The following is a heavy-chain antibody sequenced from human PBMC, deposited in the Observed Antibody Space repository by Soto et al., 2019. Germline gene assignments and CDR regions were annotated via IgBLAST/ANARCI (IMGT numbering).Heavy chain of an antibody. D-gene: IGHD6-13*01. Sequence: GESLKISCAASGFTFSSYSMNWVRQAPGKGLEWVSSISSSSSYIYYADSVKGRFTISRDNAKNSLYLQMNSLRAEDTAVYYCARDLFLGYYSSSWYKPDYWGQGTLVTVSS. V-gene: IGHV3-21*01. CDR2: ISSSSSYI. CDR1: GFTFSSYS. CDR3: ARDLFLGYYSSSWYKPDY. J-gene: IGHJ4*02.